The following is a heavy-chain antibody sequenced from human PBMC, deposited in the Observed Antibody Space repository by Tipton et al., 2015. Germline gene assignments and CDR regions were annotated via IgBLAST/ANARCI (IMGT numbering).Heavy chain of an antibody. V-gene: IGHV3-21*01. J-gene: IGHJ6*02. CDR2: ISSSSSYI. D-gene: IGHD2-2*01. CDR1: GFTFSSYT. Sequence: SLRLSCAASGFTFSSYTMNWVRQAPGKGLEWVSSISSSSSYIYYADSVKGRFTISRDNAKNSLYLQLNSLRDEDTALYYCARSYHQLLATERVFGMDVWGQGTTVTVSS. CDR3: ARSYHQLLATERVFGMDV.